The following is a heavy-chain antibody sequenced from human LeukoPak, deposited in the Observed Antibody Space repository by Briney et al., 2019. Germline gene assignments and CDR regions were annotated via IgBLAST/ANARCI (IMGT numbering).Heavy chain of an antibody. CDR1: GSTFKNFG. V-gene: IGHV3-23*01. CDR3: AKRRPTGNYFDY. D-gene: IGHD2-8*02. CDR2: VSGSGRIT. J-gene: IGHJ4*02. Sequence: GGSLRLSCEGSGSTFKNFGMRWIRQAPGKGLEWVSEVSGSGRITDYADSVKGRLAISRDNSKNALYLQMNNLGVEDTAIYYCAKRRPTGNYFDYWGQGTLVTVSA.